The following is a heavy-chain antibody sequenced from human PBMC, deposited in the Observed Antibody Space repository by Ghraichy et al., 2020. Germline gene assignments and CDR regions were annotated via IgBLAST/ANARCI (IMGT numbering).Heavy chain of an antibody. Sequence: SETLSLTCTVSGGSISSYYWSWIRQPPGKGLEWIGYIYYSGSTNYNPSLKSRVTISVDTSKNQFSLKLSSVTAADTAVYYCARHTAGGMDFDYWGQGTLVTVSS. CDR1: GGSISSYY. CDR2: IYYSGST. V-gene: IGHV4-59*08. CDR3: ARHTAGGMDFDY. D-gene: IGHD3-16*01. J-gene: IGHJ4*02.